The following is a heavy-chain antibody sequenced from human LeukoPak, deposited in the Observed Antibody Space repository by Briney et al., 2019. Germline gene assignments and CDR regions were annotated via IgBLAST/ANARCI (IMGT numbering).Heavy chain of an antibody. CDR2: ISTYNGDT. V-gene: IGHV1-18*01. D-gene: IGHD5-24*01. J-gene: IGHJ4*02. CDR1: DYTFTGYG. CDR3: ARGWIEMPTVYFDY. Sequence: GASVKVSCKASDYTFTGYGISWVRQAPGQGLEWMGWISTYNGDTKYTQKLQGRVTMTADTSTRTAYMELRSLRSDDTTVYYCARGWIEMPTVYFDYWGQGTLVSVFS.